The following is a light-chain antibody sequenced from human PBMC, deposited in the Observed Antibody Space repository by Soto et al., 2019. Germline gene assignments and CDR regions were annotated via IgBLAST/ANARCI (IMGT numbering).Light chain of an antibody. CDR3: QQYGSSRT. Sequence: EIVLTQSPGTLSLSPGERATLSCRASQSVSSYLAWYQQKPGQAPRLLISGTSIRATGIPDRFSGSGSGTDFTLTISRLESEDFAVYFCQQYGSSRTFGQGTKVDIK. CDR1: QSVSSY. V-gene: IGKV3-20*01. CDR2: GTS. J-gene: IGKJ1*01.